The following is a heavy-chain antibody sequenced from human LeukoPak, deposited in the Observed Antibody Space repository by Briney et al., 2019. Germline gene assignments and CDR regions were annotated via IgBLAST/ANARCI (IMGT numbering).Heavy chain of an antibody. CDR3: ARMDYSNSFDY. V-gene: IGHV3-23*01. CDR1: GFTFSSYA. CDR2: ISGSGGST. J-gene: IGHJ4*02. D-gene: IGHD4-11*01. Sequence: GGSQRLSCAASGFTFSSYAMSWVRQAPGKGLEWVSAISGSGGSTYYADSVKGRFTISRDNSKNTLYLQMNSLRAEDTAVYYCARMDYSNSFDYWGQGTLVTVSS.